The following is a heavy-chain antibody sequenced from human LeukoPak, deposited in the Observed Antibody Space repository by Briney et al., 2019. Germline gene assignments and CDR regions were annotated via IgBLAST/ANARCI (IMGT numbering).Heavy chain of an antibody. CDR2: IYYSGST. D-gene: IGHD6-19*01. V-gene: IGHV4-59*13. J-gene: IGHJ4*02. Sequence: SETLSLTCTVSGGSIKSYYWSWIRQPPGKGLEWIGYIYYSGSTNYNPSLRSRVTISVETSKNQFSLKLSSVTAADTAVYYCAKEPATRWLATFDYWGQGTLVTVSS. CDR3: AKEPATRWLATFDY. CDR1: GGSIKSYY.